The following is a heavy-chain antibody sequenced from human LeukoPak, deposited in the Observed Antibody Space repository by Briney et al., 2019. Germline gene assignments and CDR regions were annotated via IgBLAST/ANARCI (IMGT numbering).Heavy chain of an antibody. CDR3: ARGSTATYYDFWSGSGDAFDI. V-gene: IGHV4-61*02. J-gene: IGHJ3*02. CDR1: GGSISSGSYY. Sequence: PSQTLSLTCTVSGGSISSGSYYWSWIRQPAGKGLEWIGRIYTSGSTNYNPSLKSRVTMSVDTSKNQFSLKLSSVTAADTAVYYCARGSTATYYDFWSGSGDAFDIWGQGTMVTVSS. D-gene: IGHD3-3*01. CDR2: IYTSGST.